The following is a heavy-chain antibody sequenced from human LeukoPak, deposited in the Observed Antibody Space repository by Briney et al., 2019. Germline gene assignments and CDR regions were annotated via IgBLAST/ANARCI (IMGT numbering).Heavy chain of an antibody. D-gene: IGHD6-19*01. CDR1: GFTFSSYW. J-gene: IGHJ3*02. CDR3: ARVTSSGFYDAFDI. CDR2: INSDGSST. Sequence: QPGGSLRLSCAASGFTFSSYWMHGVRQAPGKGLVWVSRINSDGSSTSYADSVKGRFTISRDNAKNTLYLQMNSLRAGDTAVYYCARVTSSGFYDAFDIWGQGTMVTVSS. V-gene: IGHV3-74*01.